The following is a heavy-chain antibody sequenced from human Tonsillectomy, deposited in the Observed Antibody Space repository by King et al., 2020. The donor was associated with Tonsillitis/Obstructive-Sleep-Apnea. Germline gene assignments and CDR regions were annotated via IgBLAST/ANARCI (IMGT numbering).Heavy chain of an antibody. CDR3: ARVASSTSCYAECYYYYYYMDV. J-gene: IGHJ6*03. D-gene: IGHD2-2*01. Sequence: VQLVESGGGLVKPGGSLRLSCAASGFTFSDYYMSWIRQAPGKGLEWVSYISSSSSYTNYADSVKGRFTISRDNAKNSLYLQMNSLRDEDTAVYYCARVASSTSCYAECYYYYYYMDVWGKGTTVTVSS. V-gene: IGHV3-11*05. CDR1: GFTFSDYY. CDR2: ISSSSSYT.